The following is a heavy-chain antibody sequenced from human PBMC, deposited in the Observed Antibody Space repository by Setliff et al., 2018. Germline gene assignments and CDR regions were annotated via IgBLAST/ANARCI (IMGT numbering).Heavy chain of an antibody. CDR2: VYYSGTA. CDR3: ARGGTFRYFDF. J-gene: IGHJ4*02. CDR1: DGSLSTYY. D-gene: IGHD5-12*01. Sequence: PSETLSLTCTVSDGSLSTYYWSWIRQPPGKGLELIGYVYYSGTANYGPSLRSRLTISVDTSKNQFSLKLRSVTAADTAVYYCARGGTFRYFDFWGQGAPVTVSS. V-gene: IGHV4-59*01.